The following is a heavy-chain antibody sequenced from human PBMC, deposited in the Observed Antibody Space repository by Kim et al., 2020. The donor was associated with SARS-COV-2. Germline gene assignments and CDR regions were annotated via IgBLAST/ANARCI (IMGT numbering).Heavy chain of an antibody. D-gene: IGHD2-21*02. V-gene: IGHV4-34*01. J-gene: IGHJ4*02. CDR3: ARVPNNCGGDCYSAFDY. Sequence: KSRVTISVDTSKNQFSLKLSSVTAADTAVYYCARVPNNCGGDCYSAFDYWGQGTLVTVSS.